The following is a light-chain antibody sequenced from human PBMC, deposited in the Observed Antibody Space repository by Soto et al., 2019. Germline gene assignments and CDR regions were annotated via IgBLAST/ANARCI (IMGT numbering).Light chain of an antibody. Sequence: DSPMTQYPSTLSASIGDRVTITCRAGQGISSWLAWYQQKPGKAPKLLISKASTLQSGVPPRFSGSGSGTEFALTISSLQPDDFAAYYCQQYESYPMTFGGGTKVEIK. J-gene: IGKJ4*01. CDR2: KAS. V-gene: IGKV1-5*03. CDR1: QGISSW. CDR3: QQYESYPMT.